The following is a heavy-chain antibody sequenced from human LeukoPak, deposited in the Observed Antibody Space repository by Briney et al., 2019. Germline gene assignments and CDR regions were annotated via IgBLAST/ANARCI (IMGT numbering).Heavy chain of an antibody. D-gene: IGHD3-22*01. V-gene: IGHV4-59*01. J-gene: IGHJ4*02. CDR1: GGSISSYY. CDR3: ARGKPTFNYYDSSGYYSFYFDY. Sequence: SETLSLTCTVSGGSISSYYWSWIRQPPGKGREWIGHIYYSGSTNYNPSLKSRVSISVETCKSQFSLKLSSVTAADTAVYYCARGKPTFNYYDSSGYYSFYFDYWGQGTLVTVSS. CDR2: IYYSGST.